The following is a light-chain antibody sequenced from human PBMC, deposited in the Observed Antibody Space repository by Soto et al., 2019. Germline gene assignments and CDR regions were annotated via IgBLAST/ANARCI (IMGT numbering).Light chain of an antibody. J-gene: IGKJ1*01. Sequence: DIQMTQSTSTLSASVGDRVTITCRASQSISSWLAWYQQKPGKAPKLLIYKASNLDSGVPSRFSGSGSGTEFTLTISSLQPDDFATYYCQQYNSYWTFGQGTKVEIK. CDR1: QSISSW. V-gene: IGKV1-5*03. CDR2: KAS. CDR3: QQYNSYWT.